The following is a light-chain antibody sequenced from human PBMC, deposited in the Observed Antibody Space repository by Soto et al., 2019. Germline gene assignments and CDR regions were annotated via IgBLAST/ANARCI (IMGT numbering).Light chain of an antibody. V-gene: IGKV1-5*03. Sequence: DIQMTQSTSTLSASVGDRVTITCRASQSISSWLAWYQQKPGKAPKLLIYEASSSEIGVPPRFSGSGFGTEFTLTISSLQPEDSATYYCQYYKEHSTFGQGTRLEIK. CDR2: EAS. CDR1: QSISSW. J-gene: IGKJ1*01. CDR3: QYYKEHST.